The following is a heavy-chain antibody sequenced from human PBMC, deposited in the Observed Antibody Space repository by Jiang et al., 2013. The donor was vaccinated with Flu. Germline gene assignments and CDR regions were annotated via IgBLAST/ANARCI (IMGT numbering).Heavy chain of an antibody. J-gene: IGHJ5*02. CDR3: ARHERVGIQLPTGXWFDP. CDR2: IYYSGST. D-gene: IGHD5-18*01. Sequence: PGLVKPSQTLSLTCTVSGGSISSGGYYWGWIRQPPGKGLEWIGSIYYSGSTYYNPSLKSRVTISVDTSKNQFSLKLSSVTAADTAVYYCARHERVGIQLPTGXWFDPWGQGTLVTVSS. V-gene: IGHV4-39*01. CDR1: GGSISSGGYY.